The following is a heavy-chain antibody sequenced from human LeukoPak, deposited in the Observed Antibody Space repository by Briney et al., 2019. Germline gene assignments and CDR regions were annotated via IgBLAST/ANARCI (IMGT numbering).Heavy chain of an antibody. CDR1: GGSISSYY. D-gene: IGHD2-15*01. V-gene: IGHV4-59*12. CDR3: ARSAGSVVVAAPAFDY. CDR2: IYYSGST. J-gene: IGHJ4*02. Sequence: SETLSLTCTVSGGSISSYYWSWIRQPPGKGLEWIGYIYYSGSTYYNPSLKSRVTISVDRSKNQFSLKLSSVTAADTAVYYCARSAGSVVVAAPAFDYWGQGTLVTVSS.